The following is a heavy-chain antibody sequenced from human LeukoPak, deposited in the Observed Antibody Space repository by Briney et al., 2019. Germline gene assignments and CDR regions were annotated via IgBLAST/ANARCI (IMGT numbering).Heavy chain of an antibody. Sequence: GGSLRLXCAASGFTFSGSWMDWVRQAPGKGLEWVANINQDGSETYYVDSAKGRFTISRDNAKNSLCLQMDSLRVEDTAMYYCTKALDFWGQGTLVTVSS. CDR1: GFTFSGSW. J-gene: IGHJ4*02. CDR3: TKALDF. CDR2: INQDGSET. V-gene: IGHV3-7*01.